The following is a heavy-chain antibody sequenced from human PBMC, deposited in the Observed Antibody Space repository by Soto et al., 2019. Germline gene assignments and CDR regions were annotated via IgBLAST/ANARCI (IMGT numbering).Heavy chain of an antibody. Sequence: QVQLQESGPGLVKPSETLSLTCTVSGGSISSYYWSWIRQPPGKGLEWIGYIYYSGSTNYNPSLKSRVTISVDTSKNQFSLKLSSVTAADTAVYYCARDLRDIAARPGSGYYYYYYMDVWGKGTTVTVSS. CDR1: GGSISSYY. J-gene: IGHJ6*03. CDR2: IYYSGST. V-gene: IGHV4-59*01. D-gene: IGHD6-6*01. CDR3: ARDLRDIAARPGSGYYYYYYMDV.